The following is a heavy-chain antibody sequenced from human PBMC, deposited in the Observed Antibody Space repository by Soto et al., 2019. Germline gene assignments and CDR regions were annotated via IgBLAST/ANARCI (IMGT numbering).Heavy chain of an antibody. V-gene: IGHV3-15*07. CDR3: TTDSPVAGGGPL. J-gene: IGHJ4*02. D-gene: IGHD6-19*01. CDR2: IKSKAAGGTT. Sequence: EVQLVESGGGLVKPGGSLRLSCAASGFTFSEAWMNWVRQAPGKGLEWVGRIKSKAAGGTTDYVAPVKGRFTISRVDSTNTLFLQMNSLKTEDTAVYYCTTDSPVAGGGPLWGQGTLVTVSS. CDR1: GFTFSEAW.